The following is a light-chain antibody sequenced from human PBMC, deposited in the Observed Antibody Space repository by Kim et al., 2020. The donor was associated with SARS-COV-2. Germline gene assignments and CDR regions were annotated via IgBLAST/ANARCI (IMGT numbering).Light chain of an antibody. V-gene: IGKV3-20*01. Sequence: EIVLTQSPGTLSLSPGERATLSCRASQSVSSSYLAWYQQKPGQAPRLLIYGASSRATGIPDRFSGSGSGTDFTLTISRLEPEDFAVYYCKQYGSSAWTFLAGTPVDI. CDR3: KQYGSSAWT. CDR1: QSVSSSY. J-gene: IGKJ1*01. CDR2: GAS.